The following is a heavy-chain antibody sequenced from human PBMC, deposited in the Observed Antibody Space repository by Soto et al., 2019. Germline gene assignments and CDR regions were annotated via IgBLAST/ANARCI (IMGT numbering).Heavy chain of an antibody. D-gene: IGHD2-21*02. CDR1: GGSISRYY. J-gene: IGHJ6*02. V-gene: IGHV4-59*01. CDR3: ARDLWGYCGTDCYPLDV. Sequence: QVQLQESGPGLVKPSETLSLTCTVSGGSISRYYWSWIRQPPGKGLEWIGYMYNTGSTVYNPSFKGRVTGSLXTSKNQFSLKLNSVTAADTAVYYCARDLWGYCGTDCYPLDVWGQGTTVTVSS. CDR2: MYNTGST.